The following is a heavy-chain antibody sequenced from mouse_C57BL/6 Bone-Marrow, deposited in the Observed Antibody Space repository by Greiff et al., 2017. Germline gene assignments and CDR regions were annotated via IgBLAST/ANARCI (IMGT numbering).Heavy chain of an antibody. D-gene: IGHD1-1*01. J-gene: IGHJ1*03. CDR1: GFNIKDDY. CDR3: TTWYYGSSRGYWDFDV. Sequence: EVKLLQSGAELVRPGASVKLSCTASGFNIKDDYMHWVKQRPEQGLEWIGWIDPANGDTENASKFQGKATITADTSSNTAYLQLSSLTSEDTAVYYCTTWYYGSSRGYWDFDVWGTGTTVTVSA. CDR2: IDPANGDT. V-gene: IGHV14-4*01.